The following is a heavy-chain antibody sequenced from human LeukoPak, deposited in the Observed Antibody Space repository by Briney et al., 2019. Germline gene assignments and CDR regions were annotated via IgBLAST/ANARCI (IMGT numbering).Heavy chain of an antibody. J-gene: IGHJ4*02. CDR1: GFTCSNDE. Sequence: GGSLRLSCVVSGFTCSNDEMNLGRQAPGKGLWWVSYISSSGNSIYYVDSVKARFTISRDNAKNSLYLQMNTLRADDTAVYYCARVTYGVDMIRHWGQGTMVTVSS. CDR2: ISSSGNSI. V-gene: IGHV3-48*03. CDR3: ARVTYGVDMIRH. D-gene: IGHD3-3*01.